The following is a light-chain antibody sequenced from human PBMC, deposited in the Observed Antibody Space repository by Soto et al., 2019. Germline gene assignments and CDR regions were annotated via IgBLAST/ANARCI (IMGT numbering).Light chain of an antibody. CDR3: HSRA. V-gene: IGKV1-5*01. Sequence: DSQLTQNPSTLSASVGDEVTITCRASQTISRWLAWYQQKPGRAPKLLIYAASTLDSGVPSRFSGSGSETEFILTIRRLQPDDFATYFCHSRAFGQGTRLEIK. J-gene: IGKJ5*01. CDR2: AAS. CDR1: QTISRW.